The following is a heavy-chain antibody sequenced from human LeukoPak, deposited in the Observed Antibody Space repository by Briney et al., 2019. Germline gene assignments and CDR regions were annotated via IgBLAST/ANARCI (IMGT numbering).Heavy chain of an antibody. CDR3: ARKQGYGGRGRHHYYMDV. CDR2: IIPIFGTA. J-gene: IGHJ6*03. CDR1: GGTFSSYA. D-gene: IGHD4-23*01. Sequence: SVKVSCKASGGTFSSYAISWVRQAPGQGLEWMGGIIPIFGTANYAQKFQGRVTITADKSTSTAYMELSSLRSEDTAVYYCARKQGYGGRGRHHYYMDVWGKGTTVTVSS. V-gene: IGHV1-69*06.